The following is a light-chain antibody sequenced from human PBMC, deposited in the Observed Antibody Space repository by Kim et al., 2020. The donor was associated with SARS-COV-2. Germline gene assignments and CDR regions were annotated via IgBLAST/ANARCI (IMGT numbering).Light chain of an antibody. Sequence: SPGERATLSCRASQSVSSSYLAWYQQKPGQAPRLLIYGASSRATGIPDRFSGSGSGTDFTLTISRLEPEDFAVYYCQQYGSSPRVTFGQGHDWRL. J-gene: IGKJ5*01. CDR2: GAS. CDR1: QSVSSSY. V-gene: IGKV3-20*01. CDR3: QQYGSSPRVT.